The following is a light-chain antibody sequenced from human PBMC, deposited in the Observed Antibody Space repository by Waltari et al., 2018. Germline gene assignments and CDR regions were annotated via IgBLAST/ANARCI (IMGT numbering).Light chain of an antibody. CDR2: GAS. CDR3: QQYYNWPLT. V-gene: IGKV3D-15*01. J-gene: IGKJ4*01. Sequence: EIEMTQSPATLSVSPGEGATLSCRASQSVGSSLIWYRQKPGQAPRVLIHGASTRATGIPARFSGSGSGTEFSLTISSLQSEDFAVYYCQQYYNWPLTFGGGTKVDIK. CDR1: QSVGSS.